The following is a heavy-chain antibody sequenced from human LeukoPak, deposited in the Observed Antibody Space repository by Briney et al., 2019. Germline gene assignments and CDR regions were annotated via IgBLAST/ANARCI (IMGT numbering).Heavy chain of an antibody. V-gene: IGHV3-23*01. CDR3: ATGFMGGVRVFDY. J-gene: IGHJ4*02. D-gene: IGHD3-16*01. Sequence: GGSLRLSCAASGFTFSSYGMSWVRQAPGKGLEWVSAISGSGGSTYYADSVKGRFTISRDNSKNTLYLQMNSLRAEDTAVYYCATGFMGGVRVFDYWGQGTLVTVSS. CDR1: GFTFSSYG. CDR2: ISGSGGST.